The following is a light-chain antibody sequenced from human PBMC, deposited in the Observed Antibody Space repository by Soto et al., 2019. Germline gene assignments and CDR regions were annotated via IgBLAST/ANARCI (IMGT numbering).Light chain of an antibody. CDR3: QQYGTSEII. CDR2: DTY. J-gene: IGKJ5*01. CDR1: QSLANSF. V-gene: IGKV3-20*01. Sequence: EFVLTQSPGPLTLSPGERATLSCTSSQSLANSFIAWYQKKPGQAPRLLIYDTYSRASGIPDRFSGSGSGTDSTLTISRLEPEDFAVFYCQQYGTSEIIFGKGTRPEI.